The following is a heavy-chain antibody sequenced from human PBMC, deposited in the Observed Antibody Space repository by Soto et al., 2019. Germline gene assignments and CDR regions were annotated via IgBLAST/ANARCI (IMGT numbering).Heavy chain of an antibody. Sequence: GGSLRLSCAASGFTVSSNYMSWVRQAPGKGLEWVSVIYSGGSTNYADSVKGRFTISRDNSKNTLYLQMNSLRAEDTAVYYCARGFRYCSSTSCYPDYFDYWGQGTLVTVSS. J-gene: IGHJ4*02. CDR3: ARGFRYCSSTSCYPDYFDY. CDR1: GFTVSSNY. D-gene: IGHD2-2*01. CDR2: IYSGGST. V-gene: IGHV3-53*01.